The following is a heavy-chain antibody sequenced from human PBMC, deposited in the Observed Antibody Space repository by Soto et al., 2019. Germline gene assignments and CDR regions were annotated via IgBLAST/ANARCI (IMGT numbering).Heavy chain of an antibody. Sequence: GASVKVSCKASGYTFTSYGISWVRQAPGQGLEWMGWISAYNGNTNYAQKLQGRVTMTTDTSTSTAYMELRSLRSDDTAVYYCARDFIDGLGPADYFDYWGQGTLVTVSS. CDR2: ISAYNGNT. CDR1: GYTFTSYG. J-gene: IGHJ4*02. CDR3: ARDFIDGLGPADYFDY. D-gene: IGHD2-2*01. V-gene: IGHV1-18*01.